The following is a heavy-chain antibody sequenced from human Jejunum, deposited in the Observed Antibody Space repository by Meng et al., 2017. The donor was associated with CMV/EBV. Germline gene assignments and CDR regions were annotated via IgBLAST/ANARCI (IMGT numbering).Heavy chain of an antibody. CDR3: AKGHSIGYNYLDS. V-gene: IGHV3-23*01. CDR1: GYTFSPYD. CDR2: IRGGGGGT. D-gene: IGHD6-19*01. Sequence: ASGYTFSPYDVSWVRHAPGKGLEWVSAIRGGGGGTYYADSVKGRFTFSRDNSETTLFLQMNSLRAEDTAVYYCAKGHSIGYNYLDSWGQGTLVTVSS. J-gene: IGHJ4*02.